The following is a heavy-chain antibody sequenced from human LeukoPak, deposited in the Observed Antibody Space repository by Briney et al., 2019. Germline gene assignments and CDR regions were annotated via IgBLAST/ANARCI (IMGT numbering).Heavy chain of an antibody. D-gene: IGHD3-10*01. CDR1: GFTFSSYA. V-gene: IGHV3-23*01. J-gene: IGHJ6*04. Sequence: GGSLRLSCAASGFTFSSYAMSWVRQAPGKGLEWVSTISGSGGSTYYADSVKGRFTISRDNSKNTLYLQMNSLRAEDTAVYYCAKGGVWFPGGDGMDVWGKGTTVTVSS. CDR2: ISGSGGST. CDR3: AKGGVWFPGGDGMDV.